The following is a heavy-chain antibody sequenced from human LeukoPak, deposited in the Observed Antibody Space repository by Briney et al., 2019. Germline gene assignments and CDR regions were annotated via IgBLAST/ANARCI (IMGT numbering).Heavy chain of an antibody. D-gene: IGHD3-10*01. J-gene: IGHJ4*02. CDR3: ARGGPLGDTNRFDF. Sequence: PGRSLRLSCAASGLTFNNYAMHWVRQAPGKGLDWVALLAYDGTNEYYSGSVKGRFSISRDNYKNTADLQMNSLRVDVTAVYYCARGGPLGDTNRFDFWGQGSLVTVSS. CDR2: LAYDGTNE. CDR1: GLTFNNYA. V-gene: IGHV3-30*04.